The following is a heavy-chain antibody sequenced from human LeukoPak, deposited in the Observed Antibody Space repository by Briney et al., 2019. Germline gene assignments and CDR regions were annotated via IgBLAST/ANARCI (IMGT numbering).Heavy chain of an antibody. CDR1: GSTFTNYA. J-gene: IGHJ4*02. Sequence: GGSLRLSCAASGSTFTNYAMTWVRQAPGKGLEWVSGISEGVGNTYYADSVKGRFTISRDHSKNTLYLQMNSLGAEDTALYYCAKREKGTTGRFFDYWGQGTLVTVSS. CDR2: ISEGVGNT. D-gene: IGHD4-17*01. CDR3: AKREKGTTGRFFDY. V-gene: IGHV3-23*01.